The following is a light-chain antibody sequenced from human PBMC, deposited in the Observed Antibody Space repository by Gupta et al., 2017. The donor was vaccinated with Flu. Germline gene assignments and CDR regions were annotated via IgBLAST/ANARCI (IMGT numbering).Light chain of an antibody. J-gene: IGKJ1*01. Sequence: DIQMTQSPSTLSAFVGDRVTITCRASQSIGSWLAWYQQKPGKVPKLLIYKASSLESGVTSRFSGSGSDTEFTLTSSSLQPDDFATYYCQRDDSLWTFGQGTRVEIK. V-gene: IGKV1-5*03. CDR3: QRDDSLWT. CDR2: KAS. CDR1: QSIGSW.